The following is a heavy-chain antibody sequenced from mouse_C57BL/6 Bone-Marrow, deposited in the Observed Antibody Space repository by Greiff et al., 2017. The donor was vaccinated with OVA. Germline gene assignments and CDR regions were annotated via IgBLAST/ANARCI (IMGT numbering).Heavy chain of an antibody. V-gene: IGHV5-12*01. CDR2: ISNGGGST. CDR3: ARQKGYYGSSPYWYFDV. J-gene: IGHJ1*03. D-gene: IGHD1-1*01. Sequence: EVHLVESGEGLVKPGGSLKLSCAASGFTFSDYYMYWVRQTPEKRLEWVAYISNGGGSTYYPDTVKGRFTISRDNAKNTLYLQMSRLKSEDTAMYYCARQKGYYGSSPYWYFDVWGTGTTVTVSS. CDR1: GFTFSDYY.